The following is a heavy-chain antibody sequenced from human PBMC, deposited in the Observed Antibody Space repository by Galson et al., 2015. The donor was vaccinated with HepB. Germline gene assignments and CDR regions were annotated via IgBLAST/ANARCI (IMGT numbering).Heavy chain of an antibody. Sequence: SLRLSCAASGFTFSNYAMSWVRQAPGKGLEWVSAISGSGGNKYYADSVKGRFTISRDNSKNTLFLQMNSLRAEDTAVYYCAKGRQWLVSYYFDYWGQGTLVTVSS. CDR3: AKGRQWLVSYYFDY. D-gene: IGHD6-19*01. CDR1: GFTFSNYA. CDR2: ISGSGGNK. V-gene: IGHV3-23*01. J-gene: IGHJ4*02.